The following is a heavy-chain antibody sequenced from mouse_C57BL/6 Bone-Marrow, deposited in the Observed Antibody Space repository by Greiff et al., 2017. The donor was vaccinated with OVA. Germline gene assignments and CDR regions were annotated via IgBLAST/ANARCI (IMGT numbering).Heavy chain of an antibody. V-gene: IGHV1-9*01. CDR2: ILPGSGST. J-gene: IGHJ1*03. D-gene: IGHD2-4*01. Sequence: VQRVESGAELMKPGASVKLSCKATGYTFTGYWIEWVKKRPGHGLEWIGEILPGSGSTNYNEKFKGKATFTADTTSNTAYMQLSSLTTEDSAIYYCARYGASYDYDPYWYFDVWGTGTTVTVSS. CDR1: GYTFTGYW. CDR3: ARYGASYDYDPYWYFDV.